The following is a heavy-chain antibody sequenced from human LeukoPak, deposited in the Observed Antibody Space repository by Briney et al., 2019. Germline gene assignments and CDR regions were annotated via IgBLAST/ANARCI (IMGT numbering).Heavy chain of an antibody. V-gene: IGHV3-23*01. CDR2: ISGSGGST. J-gene: IGHJ4*01. CDR3: ATNAGQWLVPFDY. Sequence: GGSLRLSCAASGFTFSSHAMSWVRQTPGKGLEWVSVISGSGGSTYYADSVKGRFIISRDNSKNTLYLQMSSPRAEDTAVYYCATNAGQWLVPFDYWGHGTLVTVSS. CDR1: GFTFSSHA. D-gene: IGHD6-19*01.